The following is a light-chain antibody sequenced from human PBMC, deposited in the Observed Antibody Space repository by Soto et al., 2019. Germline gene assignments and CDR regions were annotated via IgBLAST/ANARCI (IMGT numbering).Light chain of an antibody. J-gene: IGKJ2*01. Sequence: EIVMTQSPATLSVSPGERATLSCRASQSVSSNLAWYQQKPGQAPRLLIYGASTRATGFPARFSGSASGTEFTLTISSLQSEDFAVYYCQQYNNWPYTFGQGTKLEIK. CDR3: QQYNNWPYT. CDR1: QSVSSN. CDR2: GAS. V-gene: IGKV3-15*01.